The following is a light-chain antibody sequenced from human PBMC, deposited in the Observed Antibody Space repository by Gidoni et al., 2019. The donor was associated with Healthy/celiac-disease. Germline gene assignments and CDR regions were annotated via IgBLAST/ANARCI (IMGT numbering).Light chain of an antibody. CDR2: VAS. CDR1: QSITSY. Sequence: DIQMTQSPSSLSASVGDRVTITCRASQSITSYLNWYQQKPGKPPKLLIYVASTLQSGVPSRFGGSGSGTDFTLTISSLQPEDFATYFCQQSYSNPLTFGGGTKVEMK. CDR3: QQSYSNPLT. J-gene: IGKJ4*01. V-gene: IGKV1-39*01.